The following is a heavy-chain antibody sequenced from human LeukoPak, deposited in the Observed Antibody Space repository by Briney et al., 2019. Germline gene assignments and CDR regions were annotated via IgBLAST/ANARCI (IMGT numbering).Heavy chain of an antibody. J-gene: IGHJ6*03. CDR3: AKDAGDIVVVPAASYYYYHMDV. D-gene: IGHD2-2*01. V-gene: IGHV3-30*02. CDR1: GFTFSSYG. Sequence: GGSLRLSCAASGFTFSSYGMHWARQAPGKGLEWVAFIRYDGSNKYYADSVKGRFTISRDNSKNTLYLQMNSLRAEDTAVYYCAKDAGDIVVVPAASYYYYHMDVWGKGTTVTISS. CDR2: IRYDGSNK.